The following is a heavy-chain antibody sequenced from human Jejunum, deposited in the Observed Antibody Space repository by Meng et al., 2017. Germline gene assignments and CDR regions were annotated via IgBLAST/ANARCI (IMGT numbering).Heavy chain of an antibody. CDR3: VRNGGSGDY. J-gene: IGHJ4*02. D-gene: IGHD3-10*01. V-gene: IGHV3-7*01. Sequence: GGSLRLSCAASGFTLSGYWMNWIRQAPGKGLEWVANINPDGRYELYVDSVKGRFTISRDNVKNSLDLQMNSLRVEDTAMYYCVRNGGSGDYWGKGTLVTVSS. CDR2: INPDGRYE. CDR1: GFTLSGYW.